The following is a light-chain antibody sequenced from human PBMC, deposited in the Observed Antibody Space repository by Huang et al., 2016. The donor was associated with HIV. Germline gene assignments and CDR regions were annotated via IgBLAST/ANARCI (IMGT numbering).Light chain of an antibody. CDR1: PSVSNY. J-gene: IGKJ4*01. CDR3: QQYNDWPLT. Sequence: EIVMTQSPATLSVSPGERANLSCRASPSVSNYLAWYQQKPGQAPRLLIYDASTGAAGIPARFSGSGSGTEFTLTISSLQSEDSAVYYCQQYNDWPLTFGGGTKVEIK. CDR2: DAS. V-gene: IGKV3-15*01.